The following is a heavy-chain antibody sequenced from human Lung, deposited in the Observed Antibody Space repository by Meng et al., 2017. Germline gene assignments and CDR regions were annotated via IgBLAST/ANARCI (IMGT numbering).Heavy chain of an antibody. CDR3: ATARFSFLLGFDY. V-gene: IGHV1-18*01. CDR1: AATFANYA. J-gene: IGHJ4*02. CDR2: ISTHNGNT. Sequence: QVQLVQAGAEIKKPGGAGKVTCKASAATFANYAISWVRQAPGQGLEWMGRISTHNGNTNYALKLQGRVTVTTDTSTSTAYMELRNLRSDDTAIYYCATARFSFLLGFDYWGQGTLVTVSS. D-gene: IGHD2-8*02.